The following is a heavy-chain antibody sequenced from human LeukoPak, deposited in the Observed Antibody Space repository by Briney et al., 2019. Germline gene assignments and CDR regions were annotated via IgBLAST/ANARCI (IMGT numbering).Heavy chain of an antibody. Sequence: GGSLRLSCVASGFAFSNFHMSWVRQAPGKGLVWVSRVRTDGTDTTYADSVKGRFTISRDNAKNTLYLQMNSLSAEDTAVYYCARDMGDDSSGSYRFGMDVWGQGTTVTVSS. V-gene: IGHV3-74*01. CDR1: GFAFSNFH. CDR2: VRTDGTDT. D-gene: IGHD3-22*01. J-gene: IGHJ6*02. CDR3: ARDMGDDSSGSYRFGMDV.